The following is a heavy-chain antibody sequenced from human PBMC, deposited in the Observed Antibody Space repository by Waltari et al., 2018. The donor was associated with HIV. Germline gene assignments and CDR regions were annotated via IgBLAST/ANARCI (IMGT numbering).Heavy chain of an antibody. V-gene: IGHV3-21*01. Sequence: EVQLVESGGGLVKPGGSLRLSCAASGFTFSDSSMNWVRQAPGKGLEGFSSISKNSDYIYYAASVKGRFTISRDNAKKSVYLQMNSLRVEDTAVFYCTRRTPSGTYGMDVWGQGTTVTVSS. CDR3: TRRTPSGTYGMDV. CDR2: ISKNSDYI. CDR1: GFTFSDSS. D-gene: IGHD1-26*01. J-gene: IGHJ6*02.